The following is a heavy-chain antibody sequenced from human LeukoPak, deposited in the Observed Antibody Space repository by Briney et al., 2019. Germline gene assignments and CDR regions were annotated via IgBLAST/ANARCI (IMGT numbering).Heavy chain of an antibody. Sequence: PSETLSLTCTVSGGSISTYYWSWIRQPPGKGLEWIGYIYYSGSTNYNPSLKSRVTISVDTSKNQFSLKLSSVTAADTAVYYCGGSGWYGNWFDPWGQGTLVTVSS. CDR3: GGSGWYGNWFDP. CDR2: IYYSGST. J-gene: IGHJ5*02. V-gene: IGHV4-59*01. CDR1: GGSISTYY. D-gene: IGHD6-19*01.